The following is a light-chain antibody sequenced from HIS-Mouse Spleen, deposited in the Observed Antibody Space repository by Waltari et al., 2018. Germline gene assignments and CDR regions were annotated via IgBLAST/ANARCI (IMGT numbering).Light chain of an antibody. J-gene: IGKJ4*01. V-gene: IGKV3-20*01. CDR3: QQYGSSPLT. CDR2: GAS. CDR1: QSVSSSY. Sequence: EIVLTQSPCTLSLSPGERATLSGRASQSVSSSYLAWYQQKPGQAPRLLIYGASSRATGIPDRFSGSGSGTDFTLTISRLEPEDFAVYYCQQYGSSPLTFGGGTKVEIK.